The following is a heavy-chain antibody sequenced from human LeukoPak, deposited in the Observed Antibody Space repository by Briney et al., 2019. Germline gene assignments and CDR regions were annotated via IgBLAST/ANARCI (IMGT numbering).Heavy chain of an antibody. CDR3: ARGTYSSSWLHFDY. D-gene: IGHD6-13*01. Sequence: SETLSLTCTVSGGSISSYYWSWIRQPPGKGLEWIGYIYNSGSTNYNPSLKSRVTISVDSSKNQFSLKLGSVTAADTAVYFCARGTYSSSWLHFDYWGQGTLVTVSS. V-gene: IGHV4-59*01. CDR2: IYNSGST. CDR1: GGSISSYY. J-gene: IGHJ4*02.